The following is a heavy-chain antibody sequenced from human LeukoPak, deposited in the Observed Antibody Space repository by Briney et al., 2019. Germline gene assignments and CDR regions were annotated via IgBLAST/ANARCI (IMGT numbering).Heavy chain of an antibody. J-gene: IGHJ4*02. V-gene: IGHV3-21*01. CDR1: GFTFSSYS. CDR3: ARDGKQLAHFDY. D-gene: IGHD6-13*01. CDR2: ISSSSSYI. Sequence: PGGSLRLSCAASGFTFSSYSMNWVRQAPGKGLEWASSISSSSSYIYYTDSVKGRFTISRDNAKNSLYLQMNSLRAEDTAVYYCARDGKQLAHFDYWGQGTLVTVSS.